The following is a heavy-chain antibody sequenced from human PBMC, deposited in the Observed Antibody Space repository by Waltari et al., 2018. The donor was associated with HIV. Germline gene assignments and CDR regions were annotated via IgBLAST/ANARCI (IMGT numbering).Heavy chain of an antibody. CDR1: GGSFTAYY. D-gene: IGHD3-3*01. Sequence: QVQLQQWGTGLLMPSETLSLTCAVYGGSFTAYYWTWIRQSPGNGLEWIGEIDHSGSTNYNPSLKSRVTISVDASKNQFSLKLTSVTAADTGLYYSARGPHTSIFGVVKYFQPWGQGTLVIVSS. J-gene: IGHJ1*01. CDR2: IDHSGST. CDR3: ARGPHTSIFGVVKYFQP. V-gene: IGHV4-34*02.